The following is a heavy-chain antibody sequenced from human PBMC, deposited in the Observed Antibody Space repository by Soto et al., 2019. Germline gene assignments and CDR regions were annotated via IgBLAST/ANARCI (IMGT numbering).Heavy chain of an antibody. Sequence: QLQVQESGPGLVKPSETLSLTCTVSGGSISTNGDFWAWIRQPPGKGLEWIGTIYYGGSAYYNPSLKSRVTMSVATSKNQFSLKVNSVIAADTALYYCARATSTNWVDPWGQGTLVTVSS. J-gene: IGHJ5*02. CDR1: GGSISTNGDF. CDR2: IYYGGSA. CDR3: ARATSTNWVDP. V-gene: IGHV4-39*01.